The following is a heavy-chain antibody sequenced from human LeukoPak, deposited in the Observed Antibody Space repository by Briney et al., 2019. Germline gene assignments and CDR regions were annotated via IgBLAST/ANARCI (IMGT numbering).Heavy chain of an antibody. J-gene: IGHJ4*02. V-gene: IGHV3-23*01. CDR2: TSSSDDGT. CDR1: GFTFSNYD. Sequence: GGSLRLSCAASGFTFSNYDMHWVRQVPGKGLEWVSATSSSDDGTYHADSVRGRFTIYRDNFRNTLYLQMNRLRVEDAALYYCARAPVTSCRGAFCYPFDLWGQGVLVTVSS. CDR3: ARAPVTSCRGAFCYPFDL. D-gene: IGHD2-21*01.